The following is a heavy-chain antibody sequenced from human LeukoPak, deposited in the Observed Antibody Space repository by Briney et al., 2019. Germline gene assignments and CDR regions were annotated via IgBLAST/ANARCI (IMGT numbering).Heavy chain of an antibody. D-gene: IGHD4-17*01. V-gene: IGHV1-46*01. CDR1: GYTFTNYH. CDR3: ARYGHSPFFDY. CDR2: INPSGGST. Sequence: GASVKVSCKASGYTFTNYHMNWVRQAPGQGLEWMGIINPSGGSTTNARKFQGRVIMTRDMSTSTVHMELSSLRSEDTAVYFCARYGHSPFFDYWGQGTLVIVSS. J-gene: IGHJ4*02.